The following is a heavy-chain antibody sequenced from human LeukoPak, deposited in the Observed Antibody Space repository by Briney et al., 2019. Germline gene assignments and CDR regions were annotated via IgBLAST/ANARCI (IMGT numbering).Heavy chain of an antibody. V-gene: IGHV1-8*01. CDR3: ARGRCSSTSCYIDYYYYMDV. CDR1: GYTFTSYD. CDR2: MNPNSGNT. Sequence: ASVKVSCKASGYTFTSYDINWVRQATGQGLEWVGWMNPNSGNTGYAQKFQGRVTMTRNTSISTAYMELSSLRSEDTAVYYCARGRCSSTSCYIDYYYYMDVWGKGTTVTVSS. J-gene: IGHJ6*03. D-gene: IGHD2-2*02.